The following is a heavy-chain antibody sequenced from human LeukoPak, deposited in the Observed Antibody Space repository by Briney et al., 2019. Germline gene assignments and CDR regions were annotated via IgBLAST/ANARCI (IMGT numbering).Heavy chain of an antibody. CDR2: ISYDGSNK. J-gene: IGHJ4*02. Sequence: GGSLRLSCAASGFTFSSYAMHWVRQAPGKGLEWVAVISYDGSNKYYADSVKGRFTISRDNSKNTLYLQMNSLRAEDTAVYYCARGTMFPYYFDYWGQGTLVTVSS. V-gene: IGHV3-30*04. CDR3: ARGTMFPYYFDY. D-gene: IGHD3-10*02. CDR1: GFTFSSYA.